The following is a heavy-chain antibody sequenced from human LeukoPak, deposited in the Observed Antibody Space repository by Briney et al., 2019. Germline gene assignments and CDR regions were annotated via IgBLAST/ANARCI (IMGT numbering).Heavy chain of an antibody. D-gene: IGHD3-3*01. J-gene: IGHJ4*02. Sequence: GGSLRLSCAASGFTFNNYAMTWVRQAPGKGLEWVSHISGSGDTTYYADSVKGRFTISRDNAENSLYLQMNSLRAEDTAVYYCAKGTIFGVVMQYYFDYWGQGTLVTVSS. CDR3: AKGTIFGVVMQYYFDY. V-gene: IGHV3-23*01. CDR1: GFTFNNYA. CDR2: ISGSGDTT.